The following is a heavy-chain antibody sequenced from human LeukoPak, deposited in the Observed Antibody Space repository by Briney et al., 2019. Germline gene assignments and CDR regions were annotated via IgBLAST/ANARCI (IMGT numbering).Heavy chain of an antibody. J-gene: IGHJ4*02. CDR1: GGSFSGYY. CDR3: ARGRLEGTTVTTTDDY. CDR2: INHSGST. Sequence: PSETLSLTCAVYGGSFSGYYWSWIRQPPGKGLEWIGEINHSGSTNYNPSLKSRVTISVDTSKNQFSLKLSSVTAADTAVYYCARGRLEGTTVTTTDDYWGQGTLVTVSS. V-gene: IGHV4-34*01. D-gene: IGHD4-17*01.